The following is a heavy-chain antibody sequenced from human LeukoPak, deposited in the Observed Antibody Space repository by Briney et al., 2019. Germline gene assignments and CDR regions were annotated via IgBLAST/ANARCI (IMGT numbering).Heavy chain of an antibody. Sequence: SETLSLTCTVSGGSISSYYWSWIRQPPGKGLEWIGYIYYSGSTNYNPSLKSRVTISVDTSKNQFSLKLSSVTAADTAVYYCARFRDSSGYSRWLDPWGQGTLVTVSS. CDR2: IYYSGST. CDR3: ARFRDSSGYSRWLDP. D-gene: IGHD3-22*01. V-gene: IGHV4-59*01. CDR1: GGSISSYY. J-gene: IGHJ5*02.